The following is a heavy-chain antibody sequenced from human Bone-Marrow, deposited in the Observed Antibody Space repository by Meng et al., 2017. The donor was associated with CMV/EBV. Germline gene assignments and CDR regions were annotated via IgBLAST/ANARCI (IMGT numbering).Heavy chain of an antibody. D-gene: IGHD3-3*01. Sequence: SVKVSCKASGGTFSSYTISWVRQAPGQGLEWMGRIIPILGIANYAQKFQGRVTITADKSTSTAYMELSSLRSEDTAVYYCARVKCVYDFWSGTQWGYFDYWGQGTLVTVSS. V-gene: IGHV1-69*02. J-gene: IGHJ4*02. CDR2: IIPILGIA. CDR3: ARVKCVYDFWSGTQWGYFDY. CDR1: GGTFSSYT.